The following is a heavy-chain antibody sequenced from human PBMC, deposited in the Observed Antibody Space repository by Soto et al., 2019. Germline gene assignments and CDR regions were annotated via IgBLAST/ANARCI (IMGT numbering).Heavy chain of an antibody. CDR2: ITHSGST. CDR1: GGSFSGYF. J-gene: IGHJ6*02. CDR3: ARNSGYSSGWGTYYYYGMDV. D-gene: IGHD6-19*01. Sequence: SETLALTCAVYGGSFSGYFWSWIRQPPGKGLEWIGEITHSGSTNYNASLKSRVTISVDTSKKQFSLKLTSVTAADTAVYYCARNSGYSSGWGTYYYYGMDVWGQGTTVT. V-gene: IGHV4-34*01.